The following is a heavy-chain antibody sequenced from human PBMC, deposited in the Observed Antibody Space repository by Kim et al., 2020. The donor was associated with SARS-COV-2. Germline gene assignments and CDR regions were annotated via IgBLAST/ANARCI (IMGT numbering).Heavy chain of an antibody. CDR2: FDPEDGET. D-gene: IGHD1-1*01. V-gene: IGHV1-24*01. CDR3: ATIVFLSRYNWNVHYYGMDV. J-gene: IGHJ6*02. CDR1: GYTLTELS. Sequence: ASVKVSCKVSGYTLTELSMHWVRQAPGKGLEWMGGFDPEDGETIYAQKFQGRVTMTEDTSTDTAYMELSSLRSEDTAVYYCATIVFLSRYNWNVHYYGMDVWGQGTTVTVSS.